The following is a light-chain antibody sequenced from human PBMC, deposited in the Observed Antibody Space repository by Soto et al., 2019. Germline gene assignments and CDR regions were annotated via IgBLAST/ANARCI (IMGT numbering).Light chain of an antibody. J-gene: IGLJ1*01. CDR1: SSDVGGYNY. V-gene: IGLV2-14*01. CDR2: EVS. Sequence: QSALTQPASVSGSPGQSITISCTGTSSDVGGYNYVSWYQQHPGKAPKLMIYEVSNRPLGVSNRFSGSKSGNTASLTISGLQAEDEAEYYCSSYTSSSTDVFGTGTKLTV. CDR3: SSYTSSSTDV.